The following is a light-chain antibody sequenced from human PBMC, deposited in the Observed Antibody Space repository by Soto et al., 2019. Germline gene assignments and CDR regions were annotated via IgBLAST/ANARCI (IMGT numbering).Light chain of an antibody. CDR3: CSYTTSNTRQIV. CDR1: SSDVGGYNY. CDR2: DVS. Sequence: SVLTQPASVSGSPGLSITISCTGTSSDVGGYNYVSWYQQHPGKAPKFMIYDVSNRPSGVSNRFSGSKSGNTASLTISGLQAEDEADYYCCSYTTSNTRQIVFGTGTKVTVL. V-gene: IGLV2-14*01. J-gene: IGLJ1*01.